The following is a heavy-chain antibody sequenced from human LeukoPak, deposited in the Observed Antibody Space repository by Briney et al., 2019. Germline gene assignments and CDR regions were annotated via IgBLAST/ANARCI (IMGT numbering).Heavy chain of an antibody. J-gene: IGHJ4*02. CDR3: AKTGSRDGYDVLDY. CDR2: ISWNSGSI. Sequence: GGSLRLSCAASGFTFDDYAMHWVRQAPGKGLEWVSGISWNSGSIGYADSVKGRFTISRDNAKNSLYLQMNSLRAEDTALYYCAKTGSRDGYDVLDYWGQGTLVTVSS. CDR1: GFTFDDYA. V-gene: IGHV3-9*01. D-gene: IGHD5-24*01.